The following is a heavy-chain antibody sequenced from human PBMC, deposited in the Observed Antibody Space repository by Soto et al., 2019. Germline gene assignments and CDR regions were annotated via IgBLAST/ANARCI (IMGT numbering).Heavy chain of an antibody. V-gene: IGHV3-23*01. D-gene: IGHD4-17*01. CDR3: AGQYGDSFDFDY. Sequence: GGSLRLSCAASGFTFSRFAMSWVRQAPGKGLEWVSTISHSGGSTYSADSVKGRFTISRDNSKNTVNLQMITLRAEDTAVYYCAGQYGDSFDFDYWGQGTLVTVSS. CDR2: ISHSGGST. CDR1: GFTFSRFA. J-gene: IGHJ4*02.